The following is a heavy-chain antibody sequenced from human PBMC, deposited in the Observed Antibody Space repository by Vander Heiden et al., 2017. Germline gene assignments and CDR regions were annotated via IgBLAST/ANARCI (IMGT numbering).Heavy chain of an antibody. V-gene: IGHV4-4*07. CDR1: GGPISNYY. D-gene: IGHD3-10*01. CDR2: IYSSGST. J-gene: IGHJ1*01. CDR3: AIIDGSGSYVYFQH. Sequence: QVQLQESGPGLVKHSETLSLTCTVSGGPISNYYWRWIRQPAGKGLEWIGRIYSSGSTNYNPSRKSRVTMSVDTSKNQCALKLSSVTAADTAVYYCAIIDGSGSYVYFQHWGQGTLVTGSS.